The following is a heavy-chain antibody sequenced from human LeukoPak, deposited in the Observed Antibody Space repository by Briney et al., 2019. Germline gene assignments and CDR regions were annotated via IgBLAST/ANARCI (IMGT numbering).Heavy chain of an antibody. CDR2: VTISGATT. Sequence: GGSLGLSCAASGFTFSSYAMGWVRQAPGKGLEWVSGVTISGATTYYADSVKGRLTISRDNSKSTLYLQMNSLRAEDTAVYYCATYGSGSYYRKAFDYWGQGTLVTVSS. CDR1: GFTFSSYA. J-gene: IGHJ4*02. V-gene: IGHV3-23*01. CDR3: ATYGSGSYYRKAFDY. D-gene: IGHD3-10*01.